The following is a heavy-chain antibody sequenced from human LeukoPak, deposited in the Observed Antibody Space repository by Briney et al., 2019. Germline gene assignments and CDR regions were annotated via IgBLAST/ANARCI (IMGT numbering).Heavy chain of an antibody. D-gene: IGHD4-17*01. CDR1: GGSISSSSYY. V-gene: IGHV4-61*02. CDR2: IYTSGST. CDR3: ARDSYGDSN. J-gene: IGHJ4*02. Sequence: SETLSLTCTVSGGSISSSSYYWSWIRQPAGKGLEWIGRIYTSGSTNYNPSLKSRVTISVDTSKNQFSLKLSSVTAADTAVYYCARDSYGDSNWGQGTLVTVSS.